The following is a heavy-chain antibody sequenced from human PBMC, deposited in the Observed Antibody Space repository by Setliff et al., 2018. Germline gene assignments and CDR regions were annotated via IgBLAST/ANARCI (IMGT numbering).Heavy chain of an antibody. J-gene: IGHJ4*02. CDR1: GDSFSNYA. D-gene: IGHD1-26*01. V-gene: IGHV4-59*08. CDR2: IHPWGGSSEST. CDR3: ARGLHSGTYWGTRPLGLDY. Sequence: SETLSLTCKASGDSFSNYAISWVRQAPGKGLEWIGYIHPWGGSSESTNYSPSLKSRITISLDKSKSQFSLKLTSVTVADTAVYYCARGLHSGTYWGTRPLGLDYWGQGSLVTVSS.